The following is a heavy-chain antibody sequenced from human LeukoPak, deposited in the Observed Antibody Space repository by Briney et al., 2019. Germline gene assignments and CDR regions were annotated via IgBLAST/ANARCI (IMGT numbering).Heavy chain of an antibody. J-gene: IGHJ4*02. V-gene: IGHV3-23*01. Sequence: GGSLRLSCSASGFTFSTYAMSWVRQAPGKGLEWVSAISGSGASTYYADSVKGRFTISRDNSKNTLYLQMNSLRAEDTALYYCAKEARDILTHYYWGSQFDYWGQGTLVIVSS. CDR1: GFTFSTYA. D-gene: IGHD3-9*01. CDR2: ISGSGAST. CDR3: AKEARDILTHYYWGSQFDY.